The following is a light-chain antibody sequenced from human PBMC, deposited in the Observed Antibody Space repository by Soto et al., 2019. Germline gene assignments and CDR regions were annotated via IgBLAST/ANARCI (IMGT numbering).Light chain of an antibody. J-gene: IGLJ3*02. CDR3: AAWDDSLNGVV. CDR2: YDD. CDR1: NSNNGNNE. V-gene: IGLV1-36*01. Sequence: QSVLTQPPSVSGAPRQRVTISCSGSNSNNGNNEVNWYQQFPGKAPKLLIYYDDLRPSGVSARFSGSKSGASASLAISGLQSEDEAVYYCAAWDDSLNGVVFGGGTKLTVL.